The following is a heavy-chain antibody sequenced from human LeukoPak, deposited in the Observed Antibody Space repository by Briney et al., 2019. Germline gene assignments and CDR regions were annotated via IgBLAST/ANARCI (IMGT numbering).Heavy chain of an antibody. Sequence: PGGSLRLSCAASGFTFSSYTMSWVRQAPGKGLEWVSTITTSDGNTYYADSVKGRFTVSRDNSQKILYLQMNTLRTEDTAVYYCARNLVGSGYYFDYWGQGTLVTVSS. CDR2: ITTSDGNT. J-gene: IGHJ4*02. D-gene: IGHD3-22*01. V-gene: IGHV3-23*01. CDR3: ARNLVGSGYYFDY. CDR1: GFTFSSYT.